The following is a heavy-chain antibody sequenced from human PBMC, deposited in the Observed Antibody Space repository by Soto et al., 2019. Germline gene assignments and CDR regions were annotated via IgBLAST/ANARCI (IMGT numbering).Heavy chain of an antibody. D-gene: IGHD3-10*01. CDR2: IKQDGSEK. CDR3: AREGAYYYGSGSYYYYYYMDV. J-gene: IGHJ6*03. CDR1: GFTFSSYW. V-gene: IGHV3-7*03. Sequence: LSLTCAASGFTFSSYWMSWVRQAPGKGLEWVANIKQDGSEKYYVDSVKGRFTISRDNAKNSLYLQMNSLRAEDTAVYYCAREGAYYYGSGSYYYYYYMDVWGKGTTVTVSS.